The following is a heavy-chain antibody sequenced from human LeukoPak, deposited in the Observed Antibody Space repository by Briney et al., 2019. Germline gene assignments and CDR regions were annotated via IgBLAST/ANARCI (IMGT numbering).Heavy chain of an antibody. V-gene: IGHV3-74*01. D-gene: IGHD3-10*01. CDR1: GFTFSDNW. CDR3: ARVRSVYTFDI. Sequence: PGGSLRLSCAASGFTFSDNWMAWVRQAPGKGLVWVSHINSAGGSTSYADSVKGRFTISRDNAKNTLYLQMNSLKTEDTAVYYCARVRSVYTFDIWGQGTMVTASS. J-gene: IGHJ3*02. CDR2: INSAGGST.